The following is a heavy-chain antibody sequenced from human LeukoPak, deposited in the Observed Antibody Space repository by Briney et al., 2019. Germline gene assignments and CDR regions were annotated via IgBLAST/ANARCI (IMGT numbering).Heavy chain of an antibody. CDR1: GYTFTSYD. CDR3: ARVAGRMVRGLYYFDY. CDR2: MNPNSGNT. D-gene: IGHD3-10*01. J-gene: IGHJ4*02. Sequence: GASVKVSCKASGYTFTSYDINWVRQATGRGLEWMGWMNPNSGNTGYAQKFQGRVTMTRNTSISTAYMELSSLRSEDTAVYYCARVAGRMVRGLYYFDYWGQGTLVTVSS. V-gene: IGHV1-8*01.